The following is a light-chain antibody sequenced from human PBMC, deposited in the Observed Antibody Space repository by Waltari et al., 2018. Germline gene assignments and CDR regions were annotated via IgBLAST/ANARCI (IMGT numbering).Light chain of an antibody. CDR3: ALYMGSGIWV. CDR2: KAN. V-gene: IGLV8-61*01. CDR1: SCPPSTTPY. Sequence: QTVVTQEPSFSVSPGGTVTLNCALRSCPPSTTPYPHWYQQTPGQAPRTLVYKANARSSGVPDRFSGSILGNTAALTITGAQADDESDYYCALYMGSGIWVFGGGTRLTVL. J-gene: IGLJ3*02.